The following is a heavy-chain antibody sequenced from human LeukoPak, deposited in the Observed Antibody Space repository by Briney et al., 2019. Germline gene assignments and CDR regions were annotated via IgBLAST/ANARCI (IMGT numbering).Heavy chain of an antibody. CDR2: VNHSGST. Sequence: PSETLSLTCAVYGGSFSGYYWSWIRQPPGKGLEWIGEVNHSGSTNYNPSLKSRVTIPIDTSKNQFSLKLSSVTAADTAVYYCAGRSYSGTYYPNFGFHRNHWGQGTLVTVSS. CDR1: GGSFSGYY. CDR3: AGRSYSGTYYPNFGFHRNH. V-gene: IGHV4-34*01. D-gene: IGHD1-26*01. J-gene: IGHJ5*02.